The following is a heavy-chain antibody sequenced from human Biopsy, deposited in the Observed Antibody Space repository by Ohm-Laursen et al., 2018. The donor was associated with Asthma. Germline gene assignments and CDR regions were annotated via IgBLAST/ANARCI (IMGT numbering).Heavy chain of an antibody. D-gene: IGHD3-10*01. Sequence: ESSVTVSCKTSGYTFNSAGITWVRQAPGQGLEWMGWISVYNGNTKVAQRLQDRVTMITDTSTSTAYMELRGLRSDDTAVYFCARAVDYSHYYGIDVWGQGTTVTVS. J-gene: IGHJ6*02. CDR3: ARAVDYSHYYGIDV. CDR1: GYTFNSAG. CDR2: ISVYNGNT. V-gene: IGHV1-18*01.